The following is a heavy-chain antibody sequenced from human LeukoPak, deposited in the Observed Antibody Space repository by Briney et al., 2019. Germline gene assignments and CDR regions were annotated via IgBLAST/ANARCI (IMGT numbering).Heavy chain of an antibody. J-gene: IGHJ5*02. V-gene: IGHV3-23*01. CDR3: AKAQNGGIFGVVTTRDWFDP. CDR1: GFTLSSYA. Sequence: PGGSLRLSCAASGFTLSSYAMSWVRQAPGKGLEWVSAISGSGGSTYYADSVKGRFTIPRDNSKNTLYLQMNSLRAEDTAVYYCAKAQNGGIFGVVTTRDWFDPWGQGTLVTVSS. D-gene: IGHD3-3*01. CDR2: ISGSGGST.